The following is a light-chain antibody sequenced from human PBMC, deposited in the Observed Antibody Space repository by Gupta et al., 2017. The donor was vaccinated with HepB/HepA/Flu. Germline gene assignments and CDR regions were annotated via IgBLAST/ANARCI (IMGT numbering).Light chain of an antibody. V-gene: IGKV2-28*01. CDR1: QSRLHSNGYNY. Sequence: DIVMTQSPLSLPVTPGEPASISCRSSQSRLHSNGYNYLDWYLQKPGQSPQLLLYLGSNRSSAVPDTSSRSGSVSDFRLKISSVEAEDVGLYYCKQALQTPPTFGQGTKLEIK. J-gene: IGKJ1*01. CDR2: LGS. CDR3: KQALQTPPT.